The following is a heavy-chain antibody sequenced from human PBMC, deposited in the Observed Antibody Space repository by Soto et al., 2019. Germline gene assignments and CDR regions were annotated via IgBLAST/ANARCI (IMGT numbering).Heavy chain of an antibody. CDR3: ASQPLNSYGFPPGAFDI. V-gene: IGHV4-39*01. CDR2: IYYSGST. D-gene: IGHD5-18*01. J-gene: IGHJ3*02. Sequence: SETLSLTCTVSGGSISSSSYYWGWIRQPPGKGLEWIGSIYYSGSTYYNPSLKSRVTISVDTSKNQFSLKLSSVTAADTAVYYCASQPLNSYGFPPGAFDIWGQGTMVTVSS. CDR1: GGSISSSSYY.